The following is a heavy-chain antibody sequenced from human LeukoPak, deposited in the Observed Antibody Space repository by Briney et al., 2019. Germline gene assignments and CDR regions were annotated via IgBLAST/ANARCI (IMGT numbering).Heavy chain of an antibody. CDR3: ARAPGGYDYSYGIQYYFDY. CDR1: GFTVSSNY. V-gene: IGHV3-53*01. D-gene: IGHD5-18*01. CDR2: IYSGGST. J-gene: IGHJ4*02. Sequence: GGSLRLSCAASGFTVSSNYMSWVRQAPGKGLEWVSVIYSGGSTYYADSVKDRFTISRDNSKNTLYLQMNSLRAEDTAVYYCARAPGGYDYSYGIQYYFDYWGQGTLVTVSS.